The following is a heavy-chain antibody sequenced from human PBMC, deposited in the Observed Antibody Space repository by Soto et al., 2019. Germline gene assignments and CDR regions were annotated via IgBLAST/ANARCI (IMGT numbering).Heavy chain of an antibody. Sequence: EVQLVESGGGLVQPGGSLRLSCAASGFTFITYSMNWVRQAPGKGLEWVSYISSSSSTLYYADSVKGRFTISRDNAKNSLYLQMNSLRAEDTAVYYCARVGSGTTDYWGQGTLVTVSS. V-gene: IGHV3-48*01. CDR2: ISSSSSTL. J-gene: IGHJ4*02. D-gene: IGHD1-1*01. CDR1: GFTFITYS. CDR3: ARVGSGTTDY.